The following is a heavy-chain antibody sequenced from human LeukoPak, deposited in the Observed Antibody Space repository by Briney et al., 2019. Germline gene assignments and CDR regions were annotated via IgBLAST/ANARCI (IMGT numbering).Heavy chain of an antibody. D-gene: IGHD5-24*01. CDR1: GGSISSYY. J-gene: IGHJ4*02. Sequence: SETLSLTCTVSGGSISSYYWSWIRQPPGKGLEWIGYIYYSGSTNYNPSLKSRVTISVDTSKNQFSRKLSSVTAADTAVYYCARGEMATIGGGDYWGQGTLVTVSS. CDR2: IYYSGST. V-gene: IGHV4-59*01. CDR3: ARGEMATIGGGDY.